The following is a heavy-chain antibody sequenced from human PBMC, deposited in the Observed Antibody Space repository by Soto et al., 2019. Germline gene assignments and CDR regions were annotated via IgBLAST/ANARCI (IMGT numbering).Heavy chain of an antibody. CDR1: GFTFSNAW. CDR3: TTSYYGSGSYLLNY. D-gene: IGHD3-10*01. Sequence: GGSLRLSCAASGFTFSNAWMSWVRQAPGKGLEWVGRIKSKTDGGTTDYAAPVKGRFTISRDDSKNTLYLQMNSLKTEDTAVYYCTTSYYGSGSYLLNYWGQGTLVTVSS. J-gene: IGHJ4*02. CDR2: IKSKTDGGTT. V-gene: IGHV3-15*01.